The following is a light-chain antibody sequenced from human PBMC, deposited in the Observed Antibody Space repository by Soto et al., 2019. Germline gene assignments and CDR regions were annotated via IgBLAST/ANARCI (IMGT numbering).Light chain of an antibody. CDR1: QNIENY. CDR2: VAS. CDR3: QQSFSSPPNS. V-gene: IGKV1-39*01. J-gene: IGKJ5*01. Sequence: DIQMTQSPSSLSASLGDTVTISCRASQNIENYLHWYQQKAGKAPEVLLYVASVLKDGVSSRFSGSGYGTDFTLTISNLQPEDFAMYYCQQSFSSPPNSCGQGTRLDIK.